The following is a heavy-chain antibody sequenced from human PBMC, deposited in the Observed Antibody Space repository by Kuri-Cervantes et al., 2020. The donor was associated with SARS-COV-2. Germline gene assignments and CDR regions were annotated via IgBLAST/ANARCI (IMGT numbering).Heavy chain of an antibody. V-gene: IGHV3-23*01. Sequence: GGSLRLSCAAFGFTFSSYAMSWVRQAPGKGLEWVSAISGSGGSTYYADSVKGRFTISRDNSKNTLYLQMNSLRAEDTAVYYCAKDSGYQLHYVYYYYGMDVWGQGTTVTVSS. J-gene: IGHJ6*02. CDR2: ISGSGGST. CDR1: GFTFSSYA. D-gene: IGHD2-2*01. CDR3: AKDSGYQLHYVYYYYGMDV.